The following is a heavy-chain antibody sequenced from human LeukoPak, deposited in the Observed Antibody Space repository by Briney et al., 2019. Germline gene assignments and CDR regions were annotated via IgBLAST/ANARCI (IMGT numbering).Heavy chain of an antibody. CDR1: GGSFSGYY. CDR3: ARYNVDTAMVYFDY. CDR2: INHSVST. D-gene: IGHD5-18*01. J-gene: IGHJ4*02. V-gene: IGHV4-34*01. Sequence: SETLSLTCAVYGGSFSGYYWSWIRQPPGKGLEWIGEINHSVSTNYNPSLKSRVTISVDTSKNQFSLKLSSVTAADTAVYYCARYNVDTAMVYFDYWGQGTLVTVSS.